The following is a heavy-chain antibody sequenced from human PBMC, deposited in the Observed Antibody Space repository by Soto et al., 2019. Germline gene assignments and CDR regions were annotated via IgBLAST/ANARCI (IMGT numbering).Heavy chain of an antibody. CDR3: ARVVIQNCFDP. J-gene: IGHJ5*02. CDR1: GGSISSGDYY. V-gene: IGHV4-30-4*01. CDR2: IYYSGST. D-gene: IGHD5-18*01. Sequence: SETLSLTCTVSGGSISSGDYYWSWIRQPPGKGLEWIGYIYYSGSTYYNPSLKSRVTISVDTSKNQFSLKLSSVTAADTAVYYCARVVIQNCFDPWGQGTLVTVSS.